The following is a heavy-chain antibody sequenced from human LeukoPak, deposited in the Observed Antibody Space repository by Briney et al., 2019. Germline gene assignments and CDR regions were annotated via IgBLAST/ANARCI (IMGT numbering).Heavy chain of an antibody. CDR1: GFIFNTYA. D-gene: IGHD6-19*01. CDR3: AKTTVGYSSGRYPGWPADC. CDR2: ICGSGGCT. V-gene: IGHV3-23*01. J-gene: IGHJ4*02. Sequence: PGGSLRLSCEASGFIFNTYAIYWVRQAPGKGLEWVSGICGSGGCTYYADSVKGRFTISRDISKNTVYLQMNSLTADDTAVYYCAKTTVGYSSGRYPGWPADCWGQGALVTVSS.